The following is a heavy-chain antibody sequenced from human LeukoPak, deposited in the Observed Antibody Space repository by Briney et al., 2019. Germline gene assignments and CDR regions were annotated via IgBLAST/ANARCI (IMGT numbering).Heavy chain of an antibody. V-gene: IGHV4-59*08. Sequence: PSETLSLTCTVSGGSISSYYWSWIRQPPGKGLEWIGYIYYSGSTNYNPSLKSRVTISVDTSKNQFSLKLSSVTAAGTAVYYCATGYCSGGSCYGDAFDIWGQGTMVTVSS. CDR2: IYYSGST. CDR1: GGSISSYY. D-gene: IGHD2-15*01. CDR3: ATGYCSGGSCYGDAFDI. J-gene: IGHJ3*02.